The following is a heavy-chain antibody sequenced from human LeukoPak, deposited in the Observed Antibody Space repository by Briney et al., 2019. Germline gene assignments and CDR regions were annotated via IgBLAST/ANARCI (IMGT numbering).Heavy chain of an antibody. V-gene: IGHV4-59*01. J-gene: IGHJ5*02. Sequence: SETLSLTCAVYGGSFSGYYWGWIRQPPGKGLEWIGYIYHSGSTFYNPSLKSRVTISIDTSKNQFSLKLSSVTAADTAVYYCARSLQYSSSWYWFDPWGQGTLVTVSS. CDR1: GGSFSGYY. CDR3: ARSLQYSSSWYWFDP. D-gene: IGHD6-13*01. CDR2: IYHSGST.